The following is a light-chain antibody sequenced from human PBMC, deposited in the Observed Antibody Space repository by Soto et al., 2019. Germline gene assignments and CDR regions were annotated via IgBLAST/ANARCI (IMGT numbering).Light chain of an antibody. J-gene: IGLJ3*02. V-gene: IGLV8-61*01. CDR2: STN. CDR1: SGSVSTNYH. Sequence: QTVVTQEPSFSVSPGRTVTLTCGLSSGSVSTNYHPSWYQQTPGQAPRTLIYSTNTRSSGVPDRFSGSILGNKAALTITGAQADDESNYYCVLYMGSGIWVFGRGTQLTVL. CDR3: VLYMGSGIWV.